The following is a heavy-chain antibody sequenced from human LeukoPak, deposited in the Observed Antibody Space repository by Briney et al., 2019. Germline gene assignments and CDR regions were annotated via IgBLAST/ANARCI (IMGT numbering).Heavy chain of an antibody. CDR1: GGSISSSNW. CDR2: IYHSGST. V-gene: IGHV4-4*02. CDR3: ATYDSSGYYFRQLAFDI. Sequence: SETLSLTCAVSGGSISSSNWWSWVRQPPGKGLEWIGEIYHSGSTNYNPSLKSRVTISVDKSKNQFSLELSSVTAADTAVYYCATYDSSGYYFRQLAFDIWGQGTMVTVSS. D-gene: IGHD3-22*01. J-gene: IGHJ3*02.